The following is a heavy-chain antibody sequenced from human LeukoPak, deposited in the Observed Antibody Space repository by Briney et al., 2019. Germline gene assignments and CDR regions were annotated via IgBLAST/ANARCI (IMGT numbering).Heavy chain of an antibody. CDR1: GYTFTSYG. CDR3: ARNPGPDYYDSSGLFDN. D-gene: IGHD3-22*01. J-gene: IGHJ4*02. V-gene: IGHV1-18*01. CDR2: ISAYNGNT. Sequence: ASVNVSCKASGYTFTSYGISWVRQAPGQGLEWMGWISAYNGNTNYAQKLQGRVTMTTDTSTSTAYMELRSLRSDDTAVYYCARNPGPDYYDSSGLFDNWGQGTLVTVSS.